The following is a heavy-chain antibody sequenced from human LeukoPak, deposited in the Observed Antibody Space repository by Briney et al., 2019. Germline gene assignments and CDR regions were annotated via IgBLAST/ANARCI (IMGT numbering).Heavy chain of an antibody. CDR2: RNEDGNRK. CDR3: ARDFHRYYYDSSGYNAFDI. J-gene: IGHJ3*02. Sequence: GGSLRLSCTASGFTFSRYWMSWVRQAPGKGLEWVANRNEDGNRKYYVDSVKGRFTISRDNAKNSLYLQMNSLRAEDTAVYYCARDFHRYYYDSSGYNAFDIWGQGTMVTVSS. V-gene: IGHV3-7*01. D-gene: IGHD3-22*01. CDR1: GFTFSRYW.